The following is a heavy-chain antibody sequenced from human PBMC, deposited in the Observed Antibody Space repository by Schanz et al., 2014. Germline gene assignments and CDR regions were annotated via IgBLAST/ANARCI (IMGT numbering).Heavy chain of an antibody. J-gene: IGHJ6*02. V-gene: IGHV3-48*01. CDR1: GFAFSSYS. CDR3: AKARRKSNCSGGRCFHYSYYGMDV. D-gene: IGHD2-15*01. Sequence: QLVGSGGGLIQPGGSLRLSCTASGFAFSSYSMNWVRQAPGKGLEWVSYISSSGTTIYYADSVKGRFTISRDNSKNILYLQMNSLRAEDTAVYYCAKARRKSNCSGGRCFHYSYYGMDVWGQGTTXTVSS. CDR2: ISSSGTTI.